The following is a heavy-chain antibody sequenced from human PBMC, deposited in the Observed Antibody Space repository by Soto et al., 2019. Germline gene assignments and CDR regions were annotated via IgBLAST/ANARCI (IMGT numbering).Heavy chain of an antibody. CDR2: MNPNSGNT. D-gene: IGHD3-3*01. J-gene: IGHJ4*02. Sequence: ASVKVSCKASGYTFTSYDINWVRQATGQGLEWMGWMNPNSGNTGYAQKFQGRVTMTRNTSISTAYMELSSLRSEDTAVYYCARAVGEAAPPGYWGQGTLVTVSS. CDR1: GYTFTSYD. V-gene: IGHV1-8*01. CDR3: ARAVGEAAPPGY.